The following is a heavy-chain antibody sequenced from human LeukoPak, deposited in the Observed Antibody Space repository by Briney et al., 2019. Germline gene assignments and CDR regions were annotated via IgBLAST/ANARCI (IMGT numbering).Heavy chain of an antibody. V-gene: IGHV1-2*06. CDR1: GYTLTDYY. Sequence: ASVKVSCKASGYTLTDYYMHWVRQAPGQGLEWMGRINPNSGGTNYAQKFQGRVTMTRDTSISTVYMELSRLRSDDTAVYYCARVGYYESSGYYQYWGQGTLVTVSS. D-gene: IGHD3-22*01. J-gene: IGHJ4*02. CDR3: ARVGYYESSGYYQY. CDR2: INPNSGGT.